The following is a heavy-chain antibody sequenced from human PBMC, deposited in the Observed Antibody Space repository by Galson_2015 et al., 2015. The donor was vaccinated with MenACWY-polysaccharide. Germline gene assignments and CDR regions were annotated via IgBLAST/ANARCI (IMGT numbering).Heavy chain of an antibody. D-gene: IGHD2-2*01. V-gene: IGHV3-30-3*01. CDR1: EFTFSSYA. CDR3: ARAYCDRTTCYGMDV. CDR2: ISYDGSNK. J-gene: IGHJ6*02. Sequence: SLRLSCAASEFTFSSYAMHWVRQAPGKGLEWVAVISYDGSNKYYVDSVKGRFTISRDNSKDTLYLQMNSLRLEDTAVYYCARAYCDRTTCYGMDVWGQGTTVTVSS.